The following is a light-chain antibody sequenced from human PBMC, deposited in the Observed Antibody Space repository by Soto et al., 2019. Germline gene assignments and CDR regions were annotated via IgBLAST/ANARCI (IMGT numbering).Light chain of an antibody. CDR1: RSIGRW. V-gene: IGKV1-5*03. CDR3: QQYNSYSGT. CDR2: KAS. Sequence: DIQMTQSPSTLSASVGDRVTITCRAGRSIGRWLASYQQKPGKAPKLLIYKASTLESGVPLRFSGSGSGTEFTLTISSLQPDDFATYYCQQYNSYSGTFGQGTKVDIK. J-gene: IGKJ1*01.